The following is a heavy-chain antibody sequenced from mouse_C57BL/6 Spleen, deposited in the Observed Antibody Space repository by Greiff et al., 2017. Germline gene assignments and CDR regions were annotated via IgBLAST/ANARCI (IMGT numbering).Heavy chain of an antibody. CDR3: ARRIDDYDEGAWFAY. CDR2: IYPRSGNT. V-gene: IGHV1-81*01. D-gene: IGHD2-4*01. CDR1: GYTFTSYG. Sequence: VQLQQSGAELARPGASVKLSCKASGYTFTSYGISWVKQRTGQGLEWIGEIYPRSGNTYYNEKFKGKATLTADKSSSTAYMELRSLTSEDSAVYFCARRIDDYDEGAWFAYWGQGTLVTVSA. J-gene: IGHJ3*01.